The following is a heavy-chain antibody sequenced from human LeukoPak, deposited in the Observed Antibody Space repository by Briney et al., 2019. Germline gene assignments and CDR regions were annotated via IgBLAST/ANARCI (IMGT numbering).Heavy chain of an antibody. J-gene: IGHJ4*02. Sequence: PGGSLRLACVVSGFTFRNEGMNWVRQAPGKGLEWIAYISNTGSPIHYRDSVKGRFTISRDNAQSSLFLQMNSLRPDDTAIYYCAGGGNYAPFDYWGQGALVAVSS. CDR3: AGGGNYAPFDY. CDR2: ISNTGSPI. CDR1: GFTFRNEG. V-gene: IGHV3-48*03. D-gene: IGHD1-26*01.